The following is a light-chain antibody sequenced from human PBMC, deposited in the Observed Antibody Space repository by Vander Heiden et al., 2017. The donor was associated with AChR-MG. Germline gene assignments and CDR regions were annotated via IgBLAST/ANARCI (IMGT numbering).Light chain of an antibody. CDR2: EVS. Sequence: QSALTQPASVSGSFGQSITTSCTVTDGDIGAYKYVSWHQHHPGQAPKLIIFEVSNRPSVISDRFSGSKSGKTASLTISGLQAEDEAYYYCSSYTTSSTPVVFGGGTKLTVL. CDR1: DGDIGAYKY. V-gene: IGLV2-14*01. J-gene: IGLJ2*01. CDR3: SSYTTSSTPVV.